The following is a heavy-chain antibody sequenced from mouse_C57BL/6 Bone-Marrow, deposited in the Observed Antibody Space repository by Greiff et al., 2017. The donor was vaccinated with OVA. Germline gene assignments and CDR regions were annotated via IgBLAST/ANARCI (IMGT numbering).Heavy chain of an antibody. V-gene: IGHV1-81*01. CDR1: GYTFTSYG. D-gene: IGHD2-3*01. J-gene: IGHJ4*01. CDR3: ARRDGYYDAMDY. CDR2: IYPRSGNT. Sequence: VKLVESGAELARPGASVKLSCKASGYTFTSYGISWVKQRTGQGLEWIGEIYPRSGNTYYNEKFKGKATLTADKSSSTAYMELRSLTSEDSAVYCCARRDGYYDAMDYWGQGTSVTVSS.